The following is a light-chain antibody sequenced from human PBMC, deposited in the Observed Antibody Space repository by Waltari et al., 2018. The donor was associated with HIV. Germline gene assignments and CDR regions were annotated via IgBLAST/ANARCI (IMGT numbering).Light chain of an antibody. J-gene: IGLJ1*01. CDR2: DVN. CDR3: CSYAGIGGV. V-gene: IGLV2-11*01. CDR1: SSDVGAYNY. Sequence: QSALPQPRSVSGSPGQSVTISCTGTSSDVGAYNYVSWYQQHPGKAPKLMIYDVNKSPSGVLDRFSGAKSGNTASLNISGLQAEDESDYYCCSYAGIGGVFGTGTKVTVL.